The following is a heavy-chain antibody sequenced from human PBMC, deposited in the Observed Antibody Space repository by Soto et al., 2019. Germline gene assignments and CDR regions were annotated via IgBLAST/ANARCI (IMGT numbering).Heavy chain of an antibody. J-gene: IGHJ4*02. CDR2: IIPIYASP. V-gene: IGHV1-69*06. Sequence: QVQLVQSGAEVKKPGSSVKVSCKASGGTFSSNAISWVRQAPGQGLEWMGGIIPIYASPNYAQTFQGRGTVTADKATSTAYLELSRLKFADSAIYYCAVAVTGSRSPLAHWGQGTLVIVSS. CDR1: GGTFSSNA. CDR3: AVAVTGSRSPLAH. D-gene: IGHD3-9*01.